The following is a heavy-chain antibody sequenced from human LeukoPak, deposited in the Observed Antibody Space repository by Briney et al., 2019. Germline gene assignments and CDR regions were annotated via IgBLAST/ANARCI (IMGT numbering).Heavy chain of an antibody. CDR1: GGSFSGYY. CDR3: ARTTVTGTTLLD. D-gene: IGHD4-17*01. Sequence: PSETLSLTCAVYGGSFSGYYWSWIRQPAGKGLEWIGRIYTSGSTNYNPSLKSRVTMSVDTSKNQFSLKLSSVTAADTAVYYCARTTVTGTTLLDWGQGTLVTVSS. V-gene: IGHV4-59*10. CDR2: IYTSGST. J-gene: IGHJ4*02.